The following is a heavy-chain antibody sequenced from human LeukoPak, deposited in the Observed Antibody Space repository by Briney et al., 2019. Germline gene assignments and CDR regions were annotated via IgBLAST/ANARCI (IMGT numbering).Heavy chain of an antibody. Sequence: GGSLRLSCAASGFTFSSYAMHWVRQAPGKGLERVAVISYDGSNKYYADSVKGRFTISRDNSKNTLYLQMNSLRAEDTAVYYCARVGSSSYHFDYWGQGTLVTVSS. J-gene: IGHJ4*02. CDR3: ARVGSSSYHFDY. V-gene: IGHV3-30*04. CDR2: ISYDGSNK. D-gene: IGHD1-26*01. CDR1: GFTFSSYA.